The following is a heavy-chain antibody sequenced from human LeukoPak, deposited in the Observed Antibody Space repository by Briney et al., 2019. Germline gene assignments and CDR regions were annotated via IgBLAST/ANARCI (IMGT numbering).Heavy chain of an antibody. CDR3: ARAYQPLGGLSLPDY. J-gene: IGHJ4*02. CDR1: GYTFTSYG. V-gene: IGHV7-4-1*02. D-gene: IGHD3-16*02. Sequence: ASVKVSCKASGYTFTSYGISWVRQAPGQGLEWMGWINPNTGNPTYAPGFTGRFVFSLDTSVSTAYLQISGLKADDTAVYYCARAYQPLGGLSLPDYWGQGTLVSVSS. CDR2: INPNTGNP.